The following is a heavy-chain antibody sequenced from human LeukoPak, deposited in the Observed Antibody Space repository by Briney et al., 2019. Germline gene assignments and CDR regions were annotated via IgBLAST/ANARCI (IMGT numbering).Heavy chain of an antibody. CDR1: GFTFSSYS. CDR2: ISSSSSYI. D-gene: IGHD3-16*01. CDR3: AREGDGFFDY. J-gene: IGHJ4*02. Sequence: PGGSLRLSCAASGFTFSSYSMNWVRQAPGKGLEWVSSISSSSSYIYYADSVKGRFTISRDSAKNSLYLQMNSLRAEDTAVYYCAREGDGFFDYWGQGTLVTVSS. V-gene: IGHV3-21*01.